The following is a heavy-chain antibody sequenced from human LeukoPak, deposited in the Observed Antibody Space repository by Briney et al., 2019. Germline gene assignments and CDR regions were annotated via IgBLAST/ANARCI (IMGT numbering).Heavy chain of an antibody. CDR1: GLTISNYW. J-gene: IGHJ4*02. CDR3: AKGGTTVVDY. Sequence: GGSLRLSCSASGLTISNYWMHWVRQAPGKGLVWVSRINSYGSSPTYADSVKGRFTISRDNAKNTLYLQMNSVRAEDTAVYYCAKGGTTVVDYWGQGTLVTVSS. CDR2: INSYGSSP. D-gene: IGHD4-23*01. V-gene: IGHV3-74*01.